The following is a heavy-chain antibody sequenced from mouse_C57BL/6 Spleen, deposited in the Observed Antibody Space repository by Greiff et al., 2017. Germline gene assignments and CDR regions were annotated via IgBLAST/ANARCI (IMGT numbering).Heavy chain of an antibody. CDR3: ASPSYNGGSLYYFDD. D-gene: IGHD1-1*01. Sequence: QVQLKESGAELARPGASVKLSCKASGYTFTSYGISWVKQRTGQGLEWIGELYPRSGNTYYNEKFKGKATLTADKSSSTAYMELRSLRYEVSAVYFCASPSYNGGSLYYFDDWGQGTTLTVAS. CDR1: GYTFTSYG. CDR2: LYPRSGNT. J-gene: IGHJ2*01. V-gene: IGHV1-81*01.